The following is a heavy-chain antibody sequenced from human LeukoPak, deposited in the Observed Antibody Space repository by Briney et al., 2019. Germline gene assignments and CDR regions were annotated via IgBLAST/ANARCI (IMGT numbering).Heavy chain of an antibody. CDR1: GYTFTGYY. CDR2: INPNSGGT. J-gene: IGHJ6*02. V-gene: IGHV1-2*02. D-gene: IGHD6-19*01. CDR3: ARGYSSGPTSKYYYYYYGMDV. Sequence: ASVKVSCKASGYTFTGYYMHWVRQAPGQELEWMGWINPNSGGTNYAQKFQGRVTMTRDTSISTAYMELSRLRSDDTAVYYCARGYSSGPTSKYYYYYYGMDVWGQGTMVTVSS.